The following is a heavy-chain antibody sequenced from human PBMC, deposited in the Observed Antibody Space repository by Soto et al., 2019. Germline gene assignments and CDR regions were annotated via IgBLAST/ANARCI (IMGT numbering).Heavy chain of an antibody. CDR1: GGSISRGGYY. V-gene: IGHV4-31*01. D-gene: IGHD2-2*01. CDR2: FYYSGST. J-gene: IGHJ5*02. CDR3: ARVPDR. Sequence: PSETLSLTCTVSGGSISRGGYYWSWIRQHPGKGLEWIGYFYYSGSTYYNPSLKILVTISVDTSKNQFSLKLSSVTTADTAVYYCARVPDRWGQGTLVTVSS.